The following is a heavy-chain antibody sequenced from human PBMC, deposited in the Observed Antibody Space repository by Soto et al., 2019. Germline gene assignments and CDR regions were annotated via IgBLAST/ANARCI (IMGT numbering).Heavy chain of an antibody. CDR1: GGSISSSNW. Sequence: QVQLQESGPGLVKPSGTLSLTCAVSGGSISSSNWWSWVRQPPGKGLEWIGEIYHSGSTNYNPSHKGRVTISVDKSKNQCSLKLSSVTAADTAVYYCARPGGYYYGMDVWGQGTTVTVSS. CDR2: IYHSGST. CDR3: ARPGGYYYGMDV. D-gene: IGHD1-26*01. V-gene: IGHV4-4*02. J-gene: IGHJ6*02.